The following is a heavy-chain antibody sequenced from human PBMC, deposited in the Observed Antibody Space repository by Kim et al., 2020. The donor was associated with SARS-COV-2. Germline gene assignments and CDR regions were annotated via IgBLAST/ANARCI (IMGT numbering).Heavy chain of an antibody. CDR2: ISYDGSNK. CDR3: AKDQGYSSSWYVGMDV. J-gene: IGHJ6*02. CDR1: GFTFSSYG. D-gene: IGHD6-13*01. V-gene: IGHV3-30*18. Sequence: GGSLRLSCAASGFTFSSYGMHWVRQAPGKGLEWVAVISYDGSNKYYADSVKGRFTISRDNSKNTLYLQMNSLRAEDTAVYYCAKDQGYSSSWYVGMDVWGQGTTVTVSS.